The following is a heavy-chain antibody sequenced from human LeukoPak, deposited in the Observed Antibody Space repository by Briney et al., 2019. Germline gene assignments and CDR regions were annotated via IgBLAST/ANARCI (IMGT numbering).Heavy chain of an antibody. CDR2: ISAYNGNT. J-gene: IGHJ5*02. Sequence: GASVKVSCKASGYTFTSYAISWVRQAPGQGLEWMGWISAYNGNTNYAQKFQGRVTMTTDTSTSTAYMDLRSLRSDETAVYYCAREKATMVRGVIPLSAGWLDPWGQGTLVTVSS. CDR3: AREKATMVRGVIPLSAGWLDP. D-gene: IGHD3-10*01. CDR1: GYTFTSYA. V-gene: IGHV1-18*01.